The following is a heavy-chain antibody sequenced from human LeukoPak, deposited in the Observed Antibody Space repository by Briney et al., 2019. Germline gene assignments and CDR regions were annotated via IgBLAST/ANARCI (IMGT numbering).Heavy chain of an antibody. Sequence: GGSLRLPCAASGFTFSSYSMNWVRQAPGKGLEWVSFISTSSSYIYYADSLKGRFTISRDNAKKSLYLQINSLRAEDTAVYYCARVTRGGYDGYFDYWGQGTLVTVSS. CDR3: ARVTRGGYDGYFDY. J-gene: IGHJ4*02. CDR2: ISTSSSYI. V-gene: IGHV3-21*01. D-gene: IGHD5-12*01. CDR1: GFTFSSYS.